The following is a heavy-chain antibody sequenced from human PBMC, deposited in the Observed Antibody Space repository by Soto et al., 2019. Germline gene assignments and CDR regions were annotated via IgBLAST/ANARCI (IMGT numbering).Heavy chain of an antibody. J-gene: IGHJ4*02. CDR2: INSDGSRT. V-gene: IGHV3-74*01. CDR3: ARETYRGFYFDY. D-gene: IGHD4-4*01. CDR1: GVAFSEYG. Sequence: SLRLNREGYGVAFSEYGTHGVRQAPGKGLVWVSRINSDGSRTSYADSVTGRFTISRDNAKNTLYLQMNSLRVEDTALYYCARETYRGFYFDYWGQGTLVTVSS.